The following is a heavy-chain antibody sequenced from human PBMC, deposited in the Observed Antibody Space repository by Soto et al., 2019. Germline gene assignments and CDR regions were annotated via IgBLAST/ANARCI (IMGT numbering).Heavy chain of an antibody. J-gene: IGHJ6*02. CDR2: VAYDGRSK. Sequence: GGSLRPSCAASGFTFSDYAMHWVRQAPGKGLEWVAVVAYDGRSKYYADSVKGRFTISRDNSRTTVYLQMNSLRDEDTAMYYCARDDILVIPGGSYNYGMDVWGHGTTVTVSS. D-gene: IGHD2-2*01. CDR3: ARDDILVIPGGSYNYGMDV. V-gene: IGHV3-30*04. CDR1: GFTFSDYA.